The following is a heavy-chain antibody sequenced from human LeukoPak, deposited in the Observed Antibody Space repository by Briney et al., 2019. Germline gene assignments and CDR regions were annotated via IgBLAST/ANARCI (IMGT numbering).Heavy chain of an antibody. CDR3: ARSDYDSSGYYSDY. J-gene: IGHJ4*02. CDR2: ISSSSSTI. Sequence: GGSLRLSCAASGFTFSSYSMNWVRRAPGKGLEWVSYISSSSSTIYYADSVKGRFTISRDNAKNSLYLQMNSLRAEDTAVYYCARSDYDSSGYYSDYWGQGTLVTVSS. V-gene: IGHV3-48*01. D-gene: IGHD3-22*01. CDR1: GFTFSSYS.